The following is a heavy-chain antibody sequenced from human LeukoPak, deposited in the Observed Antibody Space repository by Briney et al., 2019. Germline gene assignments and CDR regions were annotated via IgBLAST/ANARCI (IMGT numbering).Heavy chain of an antibody. CDR1: GGSISSGGYY. D-gene: IGHD5-12*01. J-gene: IGHJ6*03. CDR3: ARRGYSGYDRVLGYYYYMDV. Sequence: SETLSLTCTVSGGSISSGGYYWSWIRQPPGKGLEWIGYIYHSGSTYYNPSLKSRVTISVDTSKNQFSLKLSSVTAADTAVYYCARRGYSGYDRVLGYYYYMDVWGKGTTVTVSS. V-gene: IGHV4-30-2*01. CDR2: IYHSGST.